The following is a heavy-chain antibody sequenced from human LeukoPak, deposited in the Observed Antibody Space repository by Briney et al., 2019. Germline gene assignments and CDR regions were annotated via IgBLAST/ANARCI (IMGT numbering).Heavy chain of an antibody. CDR3: ARDVEGGTSDI. D-gene: IGHD3-16*01. CDR2: IDQSGGRN. CDR1: GFTFSSYA. Sequence: GGSLRLSCAASGFTFSSYAMSWVRQAPGRGLEWVANIDQSGGRNNYVDSVKGRFTISRDNAKNSLFLEMSSLRADDTAVYFCARDVEGGTSDIWGQGTTVTVSS. V-gene: IGHV3-7*05. J-gene: IGHJ3*02.